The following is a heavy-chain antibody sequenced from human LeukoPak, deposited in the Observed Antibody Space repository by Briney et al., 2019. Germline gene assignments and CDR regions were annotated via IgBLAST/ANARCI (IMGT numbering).Heavy chain of an antibody. J-gene: IGHJ4*02. D-gene: IGHD6-19*01. CDR1: GYTFTSYG. V-gene: IGHV1-18*01. CDR2: ISAYNGNT. CDR3: ARDGYEWLVSDFVY. Sequence: ASVKVSCKASGYTFTSYGISWVRQAPGQGLEWMGWISAYNGNTNYAQTLQGRVTMTTDTSTSTAYMDLRSLRSDDTAVYYCARDGYEWLVSDFVYWGQGTLVTVSS.